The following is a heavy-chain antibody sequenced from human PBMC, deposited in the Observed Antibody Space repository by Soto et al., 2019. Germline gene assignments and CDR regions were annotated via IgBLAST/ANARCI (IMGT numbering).Heavy chain of an antibody. CDR1: GGSISSSSYY. V-gene: IGHV4-39*01. J-gene: IGHJ4*02. CDR2: IYYSGST. CDR3: ARRRDGYKNNYFDY. Sequence: ETLSLTCTVSGGSISSSSYYWGWIRQPPGKGLEWIGSIYYSGSTYYNPSLKSRVTISVDTSKNQFSLKLSSVTAADTAVYYCARRRDGYKNNYFDYWGQGALVTVSS. D-gene: IGHD5-12*01.